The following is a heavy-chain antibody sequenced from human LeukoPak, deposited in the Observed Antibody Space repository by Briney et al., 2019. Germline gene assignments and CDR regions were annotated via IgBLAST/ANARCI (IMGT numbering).Heavy chain of an antibody. CDR2: ISSSSYT. V-gene: IGHV3-11*05. CDR3: ARVPQDGVAGPLPDY. CDR1: GFTFSDYY. J-gene: IGHJ4*02. Sequence: GGSLRLSCAASGFTFSDYYMSWIRQAPGKGLEWFSYISSSSYTNYADSVKGRFTISRDNAKNSLYLQMNSLRAEDTAVYYCARVPQDGVAGPLPDYWGQGTLVTVSS. D-gene: IGHD6-19*01.